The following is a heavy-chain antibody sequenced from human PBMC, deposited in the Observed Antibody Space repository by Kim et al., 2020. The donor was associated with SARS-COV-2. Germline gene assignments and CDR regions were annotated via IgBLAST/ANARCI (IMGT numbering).Heavy chain of an antibody. J-gene: IGHJ4*02. CDR2: IKQDGSEK. V-gene: IGHV3-7*03. CDR3: ARFRGVGATTAADY. CDR1: GFTFSSYW. D-gene: IGHD1-26*01. Sequence: GGSLRLSCAASGFTFSSYWMSWVRQAPGKGLEWVANIKQDGSEKYYVDSVKGRFTISRDNAKNSLYLQMNSLRAEDTAVYYCARFRGVGATTAADYWGQGTLVTVSS.